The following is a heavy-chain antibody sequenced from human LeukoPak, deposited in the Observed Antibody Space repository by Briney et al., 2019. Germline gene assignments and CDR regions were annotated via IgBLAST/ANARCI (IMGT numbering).Heavy chain of an antibody. CDR2: ISSNGGST. Sequence: GGSLRLSCAASGFTFSSYAMHWVRQAPGKGLEYVSAISSNGGSTYYANSVKGRFTISRDNSKNTLYLQMNSLKASDTAMYYCARPGQLGEYTPYYFDFWGQGTLVTVSS. J-gene: IGHJ4*02. V-gene: IGHV3-64*01. CDR3: ARPGQLGEYTPYYFDF. D-gene: IGHD3-16*01. CDR1: GFTFSSYA.